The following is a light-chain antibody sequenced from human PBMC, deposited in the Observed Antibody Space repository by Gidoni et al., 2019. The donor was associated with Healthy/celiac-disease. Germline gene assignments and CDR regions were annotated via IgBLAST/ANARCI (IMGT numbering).Light chain of an antibody. CDR1: QSISSY. V-gene: IGKV1-39*01. CDR3: QQSYSTPRYT. CDR2: AAS. Sequence: DIQMTQSPSSLSASVGDRVTITCQASQSISSYLNWYQQKPGKAPKLLIYAASSLQSGVPSRFSGSGSGTDFTLTISSLQPEDFATYYCQQSYSTPRYTFXXXTKLEIK. J-gene: IGKJ2*01.